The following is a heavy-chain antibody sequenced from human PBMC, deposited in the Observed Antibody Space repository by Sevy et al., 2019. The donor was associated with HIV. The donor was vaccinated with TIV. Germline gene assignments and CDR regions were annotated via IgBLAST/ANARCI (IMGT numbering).Heavy chain of an antibody. D-gene: IGHD6-13*01. CDR3: TRNIRDLVPYYYYYIDV. V-gene: IGHV3-49*04. Sequence: GGSLRISCTGSGFTFDDYAVSWVRQAPGKGLEWVGFIRSEAYGGTTAYGASVKGRFTISRDDSKNIAYLQMNSLKTDDTAVYSCTRNIRDLVPYYYYYIDVRGKGTTVTVSS. CDR2: IRSEAYGGTT. J-gene: IGHJ6*03. CDR1: GFTFDDYA.